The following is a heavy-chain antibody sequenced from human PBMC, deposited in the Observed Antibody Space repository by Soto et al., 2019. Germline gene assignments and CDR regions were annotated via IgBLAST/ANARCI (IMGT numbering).Heavy chain of an antibody. CDR1: GFTFSNYG. V-gene: IGHV3-30*18. CDR2: ISSDESNK. D-gene: IGHD3-9*01. J-gene: IGHJ5*01. CDR3: AKGPDGLNYIFPDS. Sequence: QVQLVESGGGVVQPGRSLRLSCAASGFTFSNYGMHWVRQAPGKGLEWVAAISSDESNKYYTDSVKGRFTISRDNSKNTLYLQMNSLRAEDTAVYYCAKGPDGLNYIFPDSWGQGILVTVSS.